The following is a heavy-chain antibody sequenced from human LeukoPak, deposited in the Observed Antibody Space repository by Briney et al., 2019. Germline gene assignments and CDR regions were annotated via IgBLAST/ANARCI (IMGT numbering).Heavy chain of an antibody. CDR2: ISSSSSTI. CDR3: VRDFHVRYYDTGAYSY. CDR1: GFTFSSYG. Sequence: PGGSLRLSCAASGFTFSSYGMSWVRQAPGKGLEWVSYISSSSSTIYYADSVKGRFTISRDNSKNSLYLQMNSLRAEDTAVYYCVRDFHVRYYDTGAYSYWGQGTLVTVSS. J-gene: IGHJ4*02. D-gene: IGHD3-22*01. V-gene: IGHV3-48*01.